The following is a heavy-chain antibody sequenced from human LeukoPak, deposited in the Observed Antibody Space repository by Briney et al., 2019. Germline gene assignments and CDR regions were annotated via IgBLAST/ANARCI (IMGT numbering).Heavy chain of an antibody. D-gene: IGHD5-18*01. CDR2: ISGSGGST. J-gene: IGHJ4*02. CDR3: AKYKRGYSYGFDY. V-gene: IGHV3-23*01. Sequence: GGSLRLSCAASGFTFNLAWMSWVRQAPGKGLEWVSAISGSGGSTYYADSVKGRFTISRDNSKNTLYLQMNSLRAEDTAVYYCAKYKRGYSYGFDYWGQGTLVTVSS. CDR1: GFTFNLAW.